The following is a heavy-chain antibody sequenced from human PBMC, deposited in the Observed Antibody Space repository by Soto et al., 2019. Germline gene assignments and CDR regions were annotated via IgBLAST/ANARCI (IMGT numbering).Heavy chain of an antibody. D-gene: IGHD1-26*01. CDR1: GFTFSNYW. J-gene: IGHJ5*02. CDR3: ARDRREIINWFDP. Sequence: GGSLRLSCAASGFTFSNYWMSWVRQAPGKGLEWVANIEQDGNQKYYVDSVKGRFTVSRDNAKNSLYLEMNNLRGEDTAVYYCARDRREIINWFDPWGQGTLVTVSS. CDR2: IEQDGNQK. V-gene: IGHV3-7*01.